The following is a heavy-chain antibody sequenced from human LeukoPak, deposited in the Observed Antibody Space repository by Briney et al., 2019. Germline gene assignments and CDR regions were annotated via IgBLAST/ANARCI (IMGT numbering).Heavy chain of an antibody. V-gene: IGHV3-7*01. CDR2: VNRDGSET. CDR3: AREAWLLRDY. CDR1: GFALSSHW. Sequence: GGSLRLSCAASGFALSSHWMTWVRQVPGRGPEWVANVNRDGSETYYLDSVKGRFTISKDNAKNSLYLQMNSLRAEDTAVYYCAREAWLLRDYWGQGTLVTVSS. D-gene: IGHD6-19*01. J-gene: IGHJ4*02.